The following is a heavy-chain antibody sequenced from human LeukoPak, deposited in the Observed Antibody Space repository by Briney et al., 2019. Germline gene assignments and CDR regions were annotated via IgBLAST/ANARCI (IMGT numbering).Heavy chain of an antibody. J-gene: IGHJ4*02. Sequence: GESLKISCKGSGYSFTSYWIGWVRQMPGKGLEWMGIIYPGDSDTRYSPSFQGRVTISVDKSIGTAFLQWSSLKASDTAIYYCARPGSSGWPPDYWGQGTLVTVSS. CDR3: ARPGSSGWPPDY. CDR2: IYPGDSDT. CDR1: GYSFTSYW. V-gene: IGHV5-51*01. D-gene: IGHD6-19*01.